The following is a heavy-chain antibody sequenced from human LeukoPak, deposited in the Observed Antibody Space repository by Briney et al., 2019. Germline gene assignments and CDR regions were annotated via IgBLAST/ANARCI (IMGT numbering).Heavy chain of an antibody. J-gene: IGHJ4*02. CDR2: IIPILGIA. V-gene: IGHV1-69*04. CDR3: AMSMAEVVRGVSSRPLDY. D-gene: IGHD3-10*01. Sequence: SVKVSCKASGGTFSSYAISWVRQAPGQGLEWMGRIIPILGIANYAQKFQGRVTITADKSTSTAYMELSSLRSEDTAVYYCAMSMAEVVRGVSSRPLDYWGQGTLVTVSS. CDR1: GGTFSSYA.